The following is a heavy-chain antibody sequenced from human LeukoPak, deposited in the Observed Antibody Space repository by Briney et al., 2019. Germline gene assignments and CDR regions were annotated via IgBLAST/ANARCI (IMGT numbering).Heavy chain of an antibody. CDR1: GFTFSSYA. V-gene: IGHV3-23*01. CDR3: EELGITMIGGV. Sequence: GGSLRLSRAASGFTFSSYAMNWVRQGPGKGLEWGSAISGSGDSTYYADSVKGRFTISRDNAKNSLYLQMNSLRAEDTAVHYCEELGITMIGGVWGKGTTVTVSS. J-gene: IGHJ6*04. CDR2: ISGSGDST. D-gene: IGHD3-10*02.